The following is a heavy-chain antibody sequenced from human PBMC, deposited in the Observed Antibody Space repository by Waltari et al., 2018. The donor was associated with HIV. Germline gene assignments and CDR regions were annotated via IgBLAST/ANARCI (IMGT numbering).Heavy chain of an antibody. CDR3: VAEWWYAVPGY. CDR2: VKQDGSDT. V-gene: IGHV3-7*01. D-gene: IGHD2-15*01. Sequence: EVQLVESGGGLVQPGGSLRLSCVASGFPLSNYWMSWVRQAPGKGLEWVANVKQDGSDTYYADSVKGRFTIFRDDAENLIYLQMNSLRAGDTAVYYCVAEWWYAVPGYWGQGTLVTV. CDR1: GFPLSNYW. J-gene: IGHJ4*02.